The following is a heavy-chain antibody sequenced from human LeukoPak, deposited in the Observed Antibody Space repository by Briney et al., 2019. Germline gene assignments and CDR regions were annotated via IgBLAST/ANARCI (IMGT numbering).Heavy chain of an antibody. CDR3: ARGLRDGYNYHYFDY. CDR2: IYYSGST. D-gene: IGHD5-24*01. V-gene: IGHV4-59*01. CDR1: GGSISSYY. J-gene: IGHJ4*02. Sequence: SETLSLTCTVSGGSISSYYWSWIRQLPGKGLEWIGYIYYSGSTNYNPSLKSRVTISVDTSKNQFSLKLSSVTAADTAVYYCARGLRDGYNYHYFDYWGQGTLVTVSS.